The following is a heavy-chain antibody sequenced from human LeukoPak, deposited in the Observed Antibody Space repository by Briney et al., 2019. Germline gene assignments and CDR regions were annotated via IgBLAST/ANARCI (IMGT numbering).Heavy chain of an antibody. Sequence: ASVKVSCKASGYTFTSYGISWVRQAPGQGLEWMGWISAYNGNTNYAQKLQGRVTMTTDTSTSTAYMELRSLRSDDTAVYYCARQYCSSTSCYTDFDYWGKGTLVTVSS. V-gene: IGHV1-18*01. CDR3: ARQYCSSTSCYTDFDY. D-gene: IGHD2-2*02. J-gene: IGHJ4*02. CDR2: ISAYNGNT. CDR1: GYTFTSYG.